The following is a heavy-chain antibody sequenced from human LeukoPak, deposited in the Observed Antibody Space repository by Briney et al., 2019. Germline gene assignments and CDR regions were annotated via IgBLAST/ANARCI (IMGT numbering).Heavy chain of an antibody. D-gene: IGHD6-19*01. CDR3: AGSHYPNFSLYIAVAGKGTFDY. Sequence: PSETLSLTCTVSGGSISSSSYYWGWIRQPPGKGLEWIGSIYYSGSTYYNPSLKSRVTISVDTSKNQFSLKLSSVTAADTAVYYCAGSHYPNFSLYIAVAGKGTFDYWGQGTLVTVSS. V-gene: IGHV4-39*07. CDR1: GGSISSSSYY. J-gene: IGHJ4*02. CDR2: IYYSGST.